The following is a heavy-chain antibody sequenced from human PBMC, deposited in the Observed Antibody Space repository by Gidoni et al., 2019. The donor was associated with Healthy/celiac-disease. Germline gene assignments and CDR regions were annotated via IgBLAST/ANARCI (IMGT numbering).Heavy chain of an antibody. V-gene: IGHV3-23*01. J-gene: IGHJ4*02. CDR1: GFPFSSYA. CDR3: AKEGDYDFWSGYYPFDY. Sequence: EVQLLESGGGLVQPGGSLRLSCAASGFPFSSYAMSWVRQAPGKGLEWVSAISGSGGSTYYADSVKGRFTISRDNSKNTLYLQMNSLRAEDTAVYYCAKEGDYDFWSGYYPFDYWGQGTLVTVSS. D-gene: IGHD3-3*01. CDR2: ISGSGGST.